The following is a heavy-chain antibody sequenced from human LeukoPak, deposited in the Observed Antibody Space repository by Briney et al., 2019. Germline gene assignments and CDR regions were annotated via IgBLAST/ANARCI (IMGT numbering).Heavy chain of an antibody. CDR1: GFTFSSYE. D-gene: IGHD3-10*01. Sequence: PGGSLRLSCGASGFTFSSYEMNWVRQAPGKGLEWVSYISSTGSTIYYADSVKGRFTISRDNAKKSLYLQMNSLRAEDTGAYYCARNYYASGSSQFGYWGQGTLVTVSS. CDR3: ARNYYASGSSQFGY. J-gene: IGHJ4*02. V-gene: IGHV3-48*03. CDR2: ISSTGSTI.